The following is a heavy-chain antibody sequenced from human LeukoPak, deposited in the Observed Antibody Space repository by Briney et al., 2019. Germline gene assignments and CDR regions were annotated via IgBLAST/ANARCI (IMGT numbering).Heavy chain of an antibody. V-gene: IGHV3-74*01. CDR2: INSDGGST. D-gene: IGHD6-25*01. Sequence: GGSLRLSCAASGFTFSSYWMHWVRHAQGQGMGWVSRINSDGGSTSYTDSANGRCTTSSDNTTNTQYLQMNSLRTEDKAVDYCARRSAAKDAFDIWGQGTKVTVS. J-gene: IGHJ3*02. CDR3: ARRSAAKDAFDI. CDR1: GFTFSSYW.